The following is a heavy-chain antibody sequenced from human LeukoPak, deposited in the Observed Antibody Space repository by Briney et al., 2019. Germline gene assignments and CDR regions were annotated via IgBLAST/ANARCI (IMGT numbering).Heavy chain of an antibody. CDR1: GYSISSGYL. V-gene: IGHV4-38-2*02. Sequence: SETLSLTCTVSGYSISSGYLWGWVRQPPGKGLEWIGSVYHSGTTYYSSSLKSRVTISVDTSKNQYSLEVSSVTAADTAVYYCARIVSETFDSWGQGTLVTVS. CDR3: ARIVSETFDS. D-gene: IGHD5/OR15-5a*01. CDR2: VYHSGTT. J-gene: IGHJ4*02.